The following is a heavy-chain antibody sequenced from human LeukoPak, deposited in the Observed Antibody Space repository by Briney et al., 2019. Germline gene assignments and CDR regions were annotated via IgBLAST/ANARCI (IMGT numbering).Heavy chain of an antibody. V-gene: IGHV3-21*04. J-gene: IGHJ4*02. D-gene: IGHD6-13*01. CDR2: ISSSSSYI. CDR3: AKEGARLGTAVSGPFDY. Sequence: PGGSLGLSCAASGFTFSSYSMNWVRQAPGKGLEWVSSISSSSSYIHYADSVKGRFTISRDNAKNSLYLQMNSLRAEDTALYYCAKEGARLGTAVSGPFDYWGQGTLVTVSS. CDR1: GFTFSSYS.